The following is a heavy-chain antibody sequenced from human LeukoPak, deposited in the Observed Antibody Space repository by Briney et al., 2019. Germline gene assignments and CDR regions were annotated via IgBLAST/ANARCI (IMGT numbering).Heavy chain of an antibody. CDR2: INPNSGGT. D-gene: IGHD3-16*01. V-gene: IGHV1-2*02. J-gene: IGHJ6*03. Sequence: ASVKVSCKASGYTFTGYYMHWVRQAPGQGLEWMGWINPNSGGTNYAQKFQGRVTMTRDTSIGTAYMELSRLRSDDTAVYYCARSWGPRTFYYYYYYMDVWGKGTTVTISS. CDR3: ARSWGPRTFYYYYYYMDV. CDR1: GYTFTGYY.